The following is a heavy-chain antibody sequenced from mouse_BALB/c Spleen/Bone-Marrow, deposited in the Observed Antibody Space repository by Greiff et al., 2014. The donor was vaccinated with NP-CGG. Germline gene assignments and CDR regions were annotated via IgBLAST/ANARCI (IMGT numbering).Heavy chain of an antibody. CDR1: GYSFTGYF. CDR2: INPYNGDT. D-gene: IGHD1-1*01. CDR3: ARSGYYGSSYFDY. V-gene: IGHV1-20*02. J-gene: IGHJ2*01. Sequence: ESGPELVKPGASVKISCKASGYSFTGYFMNWVMQSHGKSLEWIGRINPYNGDTFYNQKFKGKATLTVDKSSSTAHMELRSLASEDSAVYYCARSGYYGSSYFDYWGQGTTLTVSS.